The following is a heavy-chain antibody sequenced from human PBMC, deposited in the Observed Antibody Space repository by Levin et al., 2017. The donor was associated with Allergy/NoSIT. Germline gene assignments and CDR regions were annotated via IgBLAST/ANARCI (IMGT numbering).Heavy chain of an antibody. CDR3: ARVAGYSYGYYFDY. V-gene: IGHV4-30-2*01. D-gene: IGHD5-18*01. CDR2: IYLSGST. Sequence: SETLSLTCAVSGGSISSGGYSWRWIRQPPGKGLEWIGNIYLSGSTNDNPSLKSRVTMSVDRSKNQFSLKLSYVTAADTAVYYCARVAGYSYGYYFDYWGPGTLVTVSS. J-gene: IGHJ4*02. CDR1: GGSISSGGYS.